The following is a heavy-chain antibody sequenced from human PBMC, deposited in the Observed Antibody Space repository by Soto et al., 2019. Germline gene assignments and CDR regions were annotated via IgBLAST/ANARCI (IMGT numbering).Heavy chain of an antibody. CDR2: IGGRDGTI. J-gene: IGHJ4*02. CDR1: GFTFTNFA. Sequence: GGSLRLSCEASGFTFTNFAMSWVRQAPGKGLEWVSYIGGRDGTILYADSVKGRFTISRDNAKNSLYLQMNSLRAEDTAVYYCARSLRFLEWLSPYYFDYWGQGTLVTVSS. D-gene: IGHD3-3*01. V-gene: IGHV3-48*04. CDR3: ARSLRFLEWLSPYYFDY.